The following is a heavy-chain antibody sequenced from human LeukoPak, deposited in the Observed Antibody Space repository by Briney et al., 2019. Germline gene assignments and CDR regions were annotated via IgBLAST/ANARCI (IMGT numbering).Heavy chain of an antibody. D-gene: IGHD3-10*01. CDR2: ISSSSSNI. CDR1: GFTFSSYS. CDR3: ARGIGRSYAFDI. V-gene: IGHV3-21*01. J-gene: IGHJ3*02. Sequence: GGSLRLSCAASGFTFSSYSMNWGRQAPGKGLEGGSSISSSSSNIYYADSVKGRFTISRDNANNSLYLQMNSLRPEDTAVYYCARGIGRSYAFDIWGQGTMVTVSS.